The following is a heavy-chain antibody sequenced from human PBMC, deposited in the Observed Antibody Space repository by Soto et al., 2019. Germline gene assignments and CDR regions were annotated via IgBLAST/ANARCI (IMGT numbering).Heavy chain of an antibody. D-gene: IGHD3-22*01. Sequence: QITLKESGPTLVKPTQTLTLTCTFSGFSLSTRGVGVGWIRQPPGKALEWLALIYWDDDKRYSPSLKSRLTITKDTSKNQVVLTMTNLDPVDTAKYYCAHDSSRWLGFDYWGQGTLVTVSS. CDR2: IYWDDDK. V-gene: IGHV2-5*02. CDR3: AHDSSRWLGFDY. CDR1: GFSLSTRGVG. J-gene: IGHJ4*02.